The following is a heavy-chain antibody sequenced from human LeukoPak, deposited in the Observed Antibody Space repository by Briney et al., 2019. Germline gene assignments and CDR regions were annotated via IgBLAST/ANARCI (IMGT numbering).Heavy chain of an antibody. CDR2: IYYSGGT. CDR1: GGSISSYY. D-gene: IGHD3-22*01. J-gene: IGHJ4*02. CDR3: ARRGRIGYYYGSSGYYGPDY. V-gene: IGHV4-59*08. Sequence: SETLSLTCTVSGGSISSYYWSWIRQPPGKGLEWIGYIYYSGGTDYNPSLKSRVTISVDTSKNQFSLKLSSVTAADTAVYYCARRGRIGYYYGSSGYYGPDYWGQGTLVTVSS.